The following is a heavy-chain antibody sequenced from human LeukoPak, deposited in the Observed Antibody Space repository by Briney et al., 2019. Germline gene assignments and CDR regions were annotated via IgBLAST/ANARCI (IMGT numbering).Heavy chain of an antibody. D-gene: IGHD2-2*01. J-gene: IGHJ6*04. CDR2: ISYDGSNK. CDR1: GFTFSSYG. V-gene: IGHV3-30*18. CDR3: AKDFNDCSSTSCLLYYYYYGMDV. Sequence: VRSLRLSCAASGFTFSSYGMHWVRQAPGKGLGWVAVISYDGSNKYYADSVKGRFTISRDNSKNTLYLQMNSLRAEDTAVYYCAKDFNDCSSTSCLLYYYYYGMDVWDKGTTVTVSS.